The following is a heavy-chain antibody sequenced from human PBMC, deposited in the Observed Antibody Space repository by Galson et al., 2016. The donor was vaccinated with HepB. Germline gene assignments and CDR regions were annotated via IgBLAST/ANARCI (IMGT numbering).Heavy chain of an antibody. CDR2: NYYSGST. J-gene: IGHJ5*01. D-gene: IGHD3-22*01. Sequence: TCGVGVSSISSSFYWCGQVPEPPVEWVAWIGSNYYSGSTEYTPSVKSRVTISVDTSKNQFYLQLISVTAEDTAVYYCARHGRDSSWYPVDSWGQGTLVTVSS. CDR3: ARHGRDSSWYPVDS. CDR1: VSSISSSFYW. V-gene: IGHV4-39*01.